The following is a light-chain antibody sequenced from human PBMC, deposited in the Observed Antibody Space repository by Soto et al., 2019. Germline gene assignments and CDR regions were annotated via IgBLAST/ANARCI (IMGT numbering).Light chain of an antibody. J-gene: IGLJ2*01. CDR3: QVWDSSSDLVV. CDR2: YDS. Sequence: SYELTQPPSVSVAPGKTARITCGGNNIGSTSVHWYQQKPGQAPVLVIYYDSDRPSGIPERFSGSNSGNTATLTISSVEAGDEADYYCQVWDSSSDLVVFGGGTKDTVL. V-gene: IGLV3-21*04. CDR1: NIGSTS.